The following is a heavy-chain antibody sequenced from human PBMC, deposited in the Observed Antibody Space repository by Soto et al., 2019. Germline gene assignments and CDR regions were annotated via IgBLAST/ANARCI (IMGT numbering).Heavy chain of an antibody. CDR1: GYTFTSYY. Sequence: QVQLVQSGAEVKKPGASVKVSCKASGYTFTSYYMHWVRQAPGQGLEWMGIINPSGGSTSYAQKFQGRVTMTRDTSTSTVYMELSSLRSEDTAVYYCARDRGYYDVWSGHYYFDYWGQGTLVTVSS. D-gene: IGHD3-3*01. CDR3: ARDRGYYDVWSGHYYFDY. J-gene: IGHJ4*02. CDR2: INPSGGST. V-gene: IGHV1-46*01.